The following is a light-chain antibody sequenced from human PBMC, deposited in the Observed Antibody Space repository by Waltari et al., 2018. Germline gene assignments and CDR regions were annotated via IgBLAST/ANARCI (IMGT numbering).Light chain of an antibody. CDR3: QTYDGSVLT. CDR1: QRGSSTS. CDR2: GTS. J-gene: IGKJ4*01. V-gene: IGKV3-20*01. Sequence: ARQRGSSTSLVWQQQKPGPAPGLVMYGTSSTATGFPDRFSGSGSGTDFSLTISRLEPEDFAMYYCQTYDGSVLTFGGGTKVEL.